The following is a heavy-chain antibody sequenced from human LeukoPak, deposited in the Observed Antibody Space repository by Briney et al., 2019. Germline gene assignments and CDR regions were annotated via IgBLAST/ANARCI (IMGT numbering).Heavy chain of an antibody. CDR1: GFTVSSNY. Sequence: PGGSLRLSCAASGFTVSSNYMSWVRQAPGKGLEWVSVIYSGGYTYYAGSVKGRFTISRDNSKNTLYLQMNSLRAEDTAVYYCARDMGVARITAAGTYFDYWGQGTLVTVSP. D-gene: IGHD6-13*01. J-gene: IGHJ4*02. CDR3: ARDMGVARITAAGTYFDY. V-gene: IGHV3-66*01. CDR2: IYSGGYT.